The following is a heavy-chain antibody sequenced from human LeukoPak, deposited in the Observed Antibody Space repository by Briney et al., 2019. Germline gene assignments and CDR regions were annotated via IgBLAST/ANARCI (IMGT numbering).Heavy chain of an antibody. V-gene: IGHV1-2*02. J-gene: IGHJ4*02. Sequence: ASVKVSCKASGGTFSSYAISWVRQAPGQGLEWMGWINPNSGGTNYAQKFQGRVTMTRDTSISTAYMELSRLRSDDTAVYYCARDLAYYYGSGSYGRWGQGTLVTVSS. D-gene: IGHD3-10*01. CDR1: GGTFSSYA. CDR2: INPNSGGT. CDR3: ARDLAYYYGSGSYGR.